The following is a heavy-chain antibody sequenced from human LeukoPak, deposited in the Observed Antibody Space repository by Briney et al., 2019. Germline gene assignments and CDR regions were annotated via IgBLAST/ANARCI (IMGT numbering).Heavy chain of an antibody. CDR1: GGSISSSNW. D-gene: IGHD3-9*01. CDR2: IYHSGST. J-gene: IGHJ6*02. Sequence: SETLSLTCAVSGGSISSSNWWSWVRQPPGKGLEWIGEIYHSGSTNYNPSLKSRVTISVDTSKNQFSLKLSSVTAADTAVYYCARVLTLTYGMDVWGQGTTVTVSS. CDR3: ARVLTLTYGMDV. V-gene: IGHV4-4*02.